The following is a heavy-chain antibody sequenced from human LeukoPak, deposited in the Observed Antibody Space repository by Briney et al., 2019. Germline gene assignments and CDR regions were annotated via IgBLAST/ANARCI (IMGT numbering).Heavy chain of an antibody. D-gene: IGHD3-16*01. CDR1: GFTFSSYG. CDR3: AKALEYDYVWGSYALYGMDV. CDR2: ISYDGSNK. J-gene: IGHJ6*02. V-gene: IGHV3-30*18. Sequence: PGGSLRLSCAASGFTFSSYGMHWVRQAPGKGLEWVAVISYDGSNKYYADSVKGRFTISRDNSKNTLYLQMNSLRAEDTAVYYCAKALEYDYVWGSYALYGMDVWGQGTTVTVSS.